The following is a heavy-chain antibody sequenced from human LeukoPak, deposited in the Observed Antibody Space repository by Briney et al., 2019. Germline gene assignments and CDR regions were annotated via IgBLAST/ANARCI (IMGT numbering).Heavy chain of an antibody. Sequence: GGSLRLPCAAPGFTVSNNYMSWVRQAPGKGLEWVSLIYSGGSTHYTDSVKGRFNISRDNSKNTLYLQMNSLRAEDTAVYYCARGLYSSGYYYDAFDIWGQGTMVTVSS. J-gene: IGHJ3*02. V-gene: IGHV3-66*01. CDR3: ARGLYSSGYYYDAFDI. CDR1: GFTVSNNY. CDR2: IYSGGST. D-gene: IGHD3-22*01.